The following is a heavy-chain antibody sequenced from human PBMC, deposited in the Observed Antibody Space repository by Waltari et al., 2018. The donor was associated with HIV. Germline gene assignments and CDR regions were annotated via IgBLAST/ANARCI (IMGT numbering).Heavy chain of an antibody. Sequence: EVQLVESGGGLIQPGGSLRLSCAASGFTVSSVYMSRARPDPGKGREWVSVIHSSGGTNYADSVKGRFTISRDNSKNTLYLQMNSLGAEDTAVYYCARDTTVVGTRYFDYWGRGTLVTVSS. CDR3: ARDTTVVGTRYFDY. CDR2: IHSSGGT. D-gene: IGHD6-13*01. J-gene: IGHJ4*02. V-gene: IGHV3-53*01. CDR1: GFTVSSVY.